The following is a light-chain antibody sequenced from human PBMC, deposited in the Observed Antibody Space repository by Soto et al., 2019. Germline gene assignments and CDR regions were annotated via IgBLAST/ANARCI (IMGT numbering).Light chain of an antibody. CDR2: EAI. CDR1: QSVSSY. J-gene: IGKJ4*01. V-gene: IGKV3-20*01. Sequence: EIVITPSPAPLSMSPGERATPSCRASQSVSSYLAWYQQKPGQAPRLLIYEAINRAAGIPDRFRGSGSGTDFTLTIDRLEPEDFAVYYCQHYGGSLTFGGGTKVDIK. CDR3: QHYGGSLT.